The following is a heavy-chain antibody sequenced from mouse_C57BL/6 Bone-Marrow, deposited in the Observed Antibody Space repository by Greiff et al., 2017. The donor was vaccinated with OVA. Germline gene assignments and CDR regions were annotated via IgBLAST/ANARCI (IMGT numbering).Heavy chain of an antibody. J-gene: IGHJ1*03. CDR2: IRSKSNNYAT. V-gene: IGHV10-1*01. CDR3: VRHLTGTKDWYFDV. CDR1: GFSFNTYA. D-gene: IGHD4-1*01. Sequence: EVQRVESGGGLVQPKGSLKLSCAASGFSFNTYAMNWVRQAPGKGLEWVARIRSKSNNYATYYADSVKDRFTISRDDSESMLYLQMNNLKTEDTAMYYCVRHLTGTKDWYFDVWGTGTTVTVSS.